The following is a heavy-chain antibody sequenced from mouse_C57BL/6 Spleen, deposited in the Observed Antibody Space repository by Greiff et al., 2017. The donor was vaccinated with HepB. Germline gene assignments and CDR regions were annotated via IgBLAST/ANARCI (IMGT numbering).Heavy chain of an antibody. CDR1: GFTFSDSY. CDR3: AREEGGYPFAY. Sequence: VESEGGLVQPGSSMKLSCTASGFTFSDSYMAWVRQVPEKGLEWVANINYDGSSTYYLDSLKSRFIISRDNAKNILYLQMSSLKSEDTATYYCAREEGGYPFAYWGQGTLVTVSA. V-gene: IGHV5-16*01. J-gene: IGHJ3*01. D-gene: IGHD2-2*01. CDR2: INYDGSST.